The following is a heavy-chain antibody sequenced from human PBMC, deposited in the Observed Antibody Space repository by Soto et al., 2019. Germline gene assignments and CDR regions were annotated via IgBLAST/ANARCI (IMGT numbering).Heavy chain of an antibody. V-gene: IGHV4-31*03. J-gene: IGHJ4*02. CDR1: GGSISSGGYY. CDR2: IYYSGST. D-gene: IGHD6-13*01. CDR3: ARGDSSSPYFDS. Sequence: QVQLQESGPGLVKPSQTLSLTCTVSGGSISSGGYYWSWIRQHPGKGLEWIGYIYYSGSTYYNPSLKSRVTIPVDTSKNQFSLKLSSVNAADTAVYYCARGDSSSPYFDSWGQGTRVTVSS.